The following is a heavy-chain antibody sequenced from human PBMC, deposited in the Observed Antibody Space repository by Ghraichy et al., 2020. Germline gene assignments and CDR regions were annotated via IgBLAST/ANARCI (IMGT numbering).Heavy chain of an antibody. CDR3: ARDHRLLWFGESPDY. CDR2: ISYDGSNK. CDR1: GFTFSSYA. Sequence: PGGSLRLSCAASGFTFSSYAMHWVRQAPGKGLEWVAVISYDGSNKYYADSVKGRFTISRDNSKNTLYLQMNSLRAEDTAVYYCARDHRLLWFGESPDYWGQGTLVTVSS. V-gene: IGHV3-30-3*01. D-gene: IGHD3-10*01. J-gene: IGHJ4*02.